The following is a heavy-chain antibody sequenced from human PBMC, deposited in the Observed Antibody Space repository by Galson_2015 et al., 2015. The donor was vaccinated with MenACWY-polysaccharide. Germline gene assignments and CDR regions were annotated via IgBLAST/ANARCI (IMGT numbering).Heavy chain of an antibody. CDR1: GFSLITTGVG. Sequence: LVKPTQALTLTCTFSGFSLITTGVGVNWIRQPPGKALEWLAVIFWDGDNRYSPSLRSRLTVTKDTSKNQVVLTMTNMDLVDTATYYCAHVMITFGGVIGDDAFDVWGPGTMVTVSS. CDR3: AHVMITFGGVIGDDAFDV. V-gene: IGHV2-5*02. D-gene: IGHD3-16*01. J-gene: IGHJ3*01. CDR2: IFWDGDN.